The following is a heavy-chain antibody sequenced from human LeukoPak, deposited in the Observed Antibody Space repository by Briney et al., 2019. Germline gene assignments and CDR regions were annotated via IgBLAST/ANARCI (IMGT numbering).Heavy chain of an antibody. CDR1: GFTFSSFG. CDR3: AKSHPPTVTTEEGEYLQH. Sequence: GGSLRLSCAASGFTFSSFGMHWVRQAPGQGLEWVAVISFDGSNQYYAASVKGRFTIYRDNFKNTVYLQMNSLRAEETAVYYCAKSHPPTVTTEEGEYLQHWGQGTLVTVSS. J-gene: IGHJ1*01. CDR2: ISFDGSNQ. V-gene: IGHV3-30*18. D-gene: IGHD4-17*01.